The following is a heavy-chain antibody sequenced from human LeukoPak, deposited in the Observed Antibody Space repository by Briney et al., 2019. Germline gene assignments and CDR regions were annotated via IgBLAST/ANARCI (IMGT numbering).Heavy chain of an antibody. CDR3: ARVTGYMIEDYFDY. J-gene: IGHJ4*02. CDR2: IYTSGST. Sequence: SETLSLTCTVSGVSISSYYWSWIRQPPGKGLEWIGRIYTSGSTNYNPSLKSRVTISVDTSKNQFSLKLSSVTAADTAVYYCARVTGYMIEDYFDYWGQGTLVTVSS. CDR1: GVSISSYY. V-gene: IGHV4-4*08. D-gene: IGHD3-22*01.